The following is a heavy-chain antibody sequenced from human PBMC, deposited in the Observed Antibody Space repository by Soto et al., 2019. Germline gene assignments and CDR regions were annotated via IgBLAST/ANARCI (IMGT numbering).Heavy chain of an antibody. D-gene: IGHD3-16*01. CDR1: GDSVSSGYDY. J-gene: IGHJ5*02. CDR3: ARIPVDTYMIYWSDH. V-gene: IGHV4-61*01. Sequence: XATLALPCSVSGDSVSSGYDYGSWIRQPPGKGLEWIGHVYFSGSTNYIPSLKSRLTMSVDTAKNQFSLKLNSVTAADTAVYYCARIPVDTYMIYWSDHWGQGSQVTVS. CDR2: VYFSGST.